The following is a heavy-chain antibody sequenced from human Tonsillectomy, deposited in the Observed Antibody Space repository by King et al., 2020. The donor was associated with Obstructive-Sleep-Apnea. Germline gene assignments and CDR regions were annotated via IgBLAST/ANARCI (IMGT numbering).Heavy chain of an antibody. CDR3: AREYCSSTSCFYGMDV. CDR1: GFTFSSYA. V-gene: IGHV3-30*04. J-gene: IGHJ6*02. Sequence: VQLVESGGGVVQPGRSLRLSCAASGFTFSSYAMHWVRQAPGKGLEWVAVISYDGSNKYYAAPVKGRFTISRANSKNTLYLQMNSLRAEDTAVSYCAREYCSSTSCFYGMDVWGQGTTVTVSS. D-gene: IGHD2-2*01. CDR2: ISYDGSNK.